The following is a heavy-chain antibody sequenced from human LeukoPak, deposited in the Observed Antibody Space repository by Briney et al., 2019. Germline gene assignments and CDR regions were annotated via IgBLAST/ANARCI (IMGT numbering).Heavy chain of an antibody. J-gene: IGHJ4*02. CDR2: IKKTGSET. V-gene: IGHV3-7*01. CDR3: ARENGYCSGANCYSYFDS. D-gene: IGHD2-15*01. Sequence: GGSLRLSCAASGFTLSHFWMSWVRQAPGKGLEWVAYIKKTGSETYYMDSVEGRFTITRENSRDSVFLHMYGLRAEDTAVYFCARENGYCSGANCYSYFDSWGQGTLVTVSS. CDR1: GFTLSHFW.